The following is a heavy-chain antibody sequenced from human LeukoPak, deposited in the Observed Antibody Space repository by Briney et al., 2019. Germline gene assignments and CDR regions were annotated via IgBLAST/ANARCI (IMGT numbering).Heavy chain of an antibody. CDR1: GFTFSSYG. CDR3: AKEARSIRYFDY. J-gene: IGHJ4*02. V-gene: IGHV3-30*02. D-gene: IGHD2-21*01. CDR2: IRYDGSNK. Sequence: PGGSLRLSCAASGFTFSSYGMHWVRQAPGKGLEWVAFIRYDGSNKYYADSVKGRFTISRDNSKNTLYLQMNSLRAEDTAVYYCAKEARSIRYFDYWGQGTLVTVSS.